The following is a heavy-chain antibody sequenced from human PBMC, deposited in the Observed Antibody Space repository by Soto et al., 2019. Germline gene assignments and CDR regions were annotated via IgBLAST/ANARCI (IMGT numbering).Heavy chain of an antibody. CDR1: GGSITSSSHF. CDR2: IYFTGNT. V-gene: IGHV4-39*01. CDR3: AGQTFTIAAASYGRSNWFDP. J-gene: IGHJ5*02. Sequence: LSLTCTVSGGSITSSSHFWGWVRQPPGKGLEWIGTIYFTGNTYYTPSLKSRLTMSIDTSKNEFSLRLNSVTAADTAVYYCAGQTFTIAAASYGRSNWFDPRGPGTLVTVSS. D-gene: IGHD6-25*01.